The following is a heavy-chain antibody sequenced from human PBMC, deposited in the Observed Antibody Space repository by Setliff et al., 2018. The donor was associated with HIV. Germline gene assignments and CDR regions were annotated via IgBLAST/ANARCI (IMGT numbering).Heavy chain of an antibody. CDR1: GDSFGDFY. D-gene: IGHD3-10*01. CDR2: IHHTGYM. CDR3: ARILSSRGIIEAYYYAMDV. Sequence: SETLSLTCAMYGDSFGDFYWNWIRQAPGKGLEWIAEIHHTGYMNYNPSLKSRVTISIDTSKNQFSLNLTSVTAADTAVYYCARILSSRGIIEAYYYAMDVWGQGTTVTVSS. V-gene: IGHV4-34*01. J-gene: IGHJ6*02.